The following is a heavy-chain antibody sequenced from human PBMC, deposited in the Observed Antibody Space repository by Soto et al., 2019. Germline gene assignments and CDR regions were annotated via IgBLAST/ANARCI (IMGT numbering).Heavy chain of an antibody. D-gene: IGHD3-16*02. CDR2: ISYDGSNT. CDR3: AREIMITFGGVIDPAYGMDV. V-gene: IGHV3-33*05. Sequence: PGGALRLSWAASGFTSSSYAMHWVRQDPGKGLERVAVISYDGSNTNYADSVKGRFTISRDNSKSTLYLQMNSLRDEDTAVYYCAREIMITFGGVIDPAYGMDVWGQGTTVTVSS. CDR1: GFTSSSYA. J-gene: IGHJ6*02.